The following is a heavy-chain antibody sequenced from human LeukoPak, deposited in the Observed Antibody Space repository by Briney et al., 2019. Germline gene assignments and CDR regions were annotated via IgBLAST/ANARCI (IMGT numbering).Heavy chain of an antibody. D-gene: IGHD4-17*01. CDR3: AIDAHGDYSSDY. CDR1: GFSFSRYA. J-gene: IGHJ4*02. CDR2: ISGSGEIT. V-gene: IGHV3-23*01. Sequence: VGSLRLPCAASGFSFSRYAMSWVRQAPGMRLKWVSSISGSGEITYYADSLEGRFTISRDNSKNTLYLQMNSLRAEDTAVYYCAIDAHGDYSSDYWGQGTLVTVSS.